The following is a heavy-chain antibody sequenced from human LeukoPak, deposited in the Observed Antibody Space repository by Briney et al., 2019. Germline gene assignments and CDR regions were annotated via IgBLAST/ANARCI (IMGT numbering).Heavy chain of an antibody. Sequence: GGSLRLSCAASGFTFDDYGMSWVRQAPGNGLEWVSGINWNGGRTGYADSVKGRFTISRDNAKNSLYLQMNSLRAEDTALYHCARANYYDSSGYYDYWGQGTLVTVSS. D-gene: IGHD3-22*01. CDR3: ARANYYDSSGYYDY. CDR1: GFTFDDYG. CDR2: INWNGGRT. V-gene: IGHV3-20*01. J-gene: IGHJ4*02.